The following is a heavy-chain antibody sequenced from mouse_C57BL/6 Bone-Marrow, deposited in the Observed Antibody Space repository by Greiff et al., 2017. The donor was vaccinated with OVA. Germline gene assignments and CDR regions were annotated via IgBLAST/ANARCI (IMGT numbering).Heavy chain of an antibody. D-gene: IGHD2-3*01. Sequence: VKLMESGPGLVAPSQSLSITCTVSGFSLTSYAISWVRQPPGKGLEWLGVIWTGGGTNYNSALKSRLSISKDNSKRQVFLKMNSLHTNDTARCYCARGYYDYWGQGTTLTVSS. CDR3: ARGYYDY. CDR1: GFSLTSYA. V-gene: IGHV2-9-1*01. J-gene: IGHJ2*01. CDR2: IWTGGGT.